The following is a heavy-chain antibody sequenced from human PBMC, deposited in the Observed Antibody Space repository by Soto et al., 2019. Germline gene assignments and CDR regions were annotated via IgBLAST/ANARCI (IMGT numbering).Heavy chain of an antibody. J-gene: IGHJ6*02. CDR3: ARDRNTMIVVVIYYGMDV. V-gene: IGHV1-18*01. Sequence: QVQLVQSGAEVKKPGASVKVSCKASGYTFTSYGISWVRQAPGQGLEWMGCISAYNGNTNYAQKLQGRVTMTTDTSTSTAYMELRSLRSDDTAVYYCARDRNTMIVVVIYYGMDVWGQGTTVTVSS. CDR1: GYTFTSYG. CDR2: ISAYNGNT. D-gene: IGHD3-22*01.